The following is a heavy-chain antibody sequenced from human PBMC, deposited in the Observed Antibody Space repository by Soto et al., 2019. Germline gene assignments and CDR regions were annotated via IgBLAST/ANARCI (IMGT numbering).Heavy chain of an antibody. J-gene: IGHJ6*02. CDR1: GGTFSSYA. CDR2: IIPIFGTA. V-gene: IGHV1-69*06. CDR3: ARSMTTEEYYYYYGMDF. Sequence: SVKVSCKASGGTFSSYAISWVRQAPGQGLEWMGGIIPIFGTANYAQKFQGRVTITADKSTSTAYMELSSLRSEDTAVYYCARSMTTEEYYYYYGMDFWGQATTVTVSS. D-gene: IGHD4-17*01.